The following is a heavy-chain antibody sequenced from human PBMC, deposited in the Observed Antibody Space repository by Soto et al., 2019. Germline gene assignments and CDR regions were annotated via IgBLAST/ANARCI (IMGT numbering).Heavy chain of an antibody. D-gene: IGHD1-26*01. J-gene: IGHJ4*02. Sequence: ASVKVSFKASGYTFTSYAMHWVRQAPGQRLEWMGWINAGNGNTKYSQKFQGRVTITRDTSASTAYMELSSLRSEDTAVYYCAREEVVGATYLFDYWGQGTLVTVSS. CDR2: INAGNGNT. V-gene: IGHV1-3*01. CDR1: GYTFTSYA. CDR3: AREEVVGATYLFDY.